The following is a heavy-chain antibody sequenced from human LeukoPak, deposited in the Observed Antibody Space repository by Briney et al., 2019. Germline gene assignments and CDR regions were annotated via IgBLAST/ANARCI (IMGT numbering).Heavy chain of an antibody. CDR1: GFTFSSYA. D-gene: IGHD3-22*01. J-gene: IGHJ4*02. V-gene: IGHV3-23*01. Sequence: GGSLRLSCAASGFTFSSYAMSWVRQAPGKGLEWVSAISGSGGSTYYADSVKGRFTISRDNSKNTLYLQMNSLRAEDTAVYYCAKARSPVVVITSFDYWGQGTLVTVSS. CDR3: AKARSPVVVITSFDY. CDR2: ISGSGGST.